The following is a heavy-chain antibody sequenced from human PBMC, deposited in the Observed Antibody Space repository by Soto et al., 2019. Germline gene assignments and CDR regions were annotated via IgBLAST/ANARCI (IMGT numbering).Heavy chain of an antibody. V-gene: IGHV3-48*02. D-gene: IGHD3-9*01. J-gene: IGHJ5*02. CDR3: AREYYDILTGLNWFDP. CDR1: GFSCSSYS. Sequence: PGGSLRLSCAASGFSCSSYSMNWVRQAPGKGLEWVSYISSSSSTIYYADSVKGRFTISRDNAKNSLYLQMNSLRDEDTAVYYCAREYYDILTGLNWFDPWGQGTLVTVSS. CDR2: ISSSSSTI.